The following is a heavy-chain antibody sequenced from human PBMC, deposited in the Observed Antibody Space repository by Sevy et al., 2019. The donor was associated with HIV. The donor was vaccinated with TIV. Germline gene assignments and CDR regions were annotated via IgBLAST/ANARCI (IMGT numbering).Heavy chain of an antibody. J-gene: IGHJ6*02. Sequence: SETLSLTCTVSGDSISGYYWSWIRQPPGKGLEWIGYIFYTRSTNYNPSLKSRVTISKDTSKNQISLKLSSVTAADTALYYCAGGDPDLVYGMDVWGQGTTVTVSS. CDR3: AGGDPDLVYGMDV. CDR1: GDSISGYY. CDR2: IFYTRST. V-gene: IGHV4-59*01.